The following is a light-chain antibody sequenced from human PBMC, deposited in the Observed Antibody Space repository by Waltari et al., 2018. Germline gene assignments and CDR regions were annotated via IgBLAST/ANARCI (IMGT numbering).Light chain of an antibody. CDR3: LVYMGSGIWV. J-gene: IGLJ3*02. CDR1: SGPLSSTSY. V-gene: IGLV8-61*01. CDR2: KAN. Sequence: QTVVTQEPSLSVSPGGTVTLTCALSSGPLSSTSYVSWYQQTPVQPPRTLMYKANFRSSGVPDRFSGSSLGNKAALTIAGAQADDESDYYCLVYMGSGIWVFGGGTKLTVL.